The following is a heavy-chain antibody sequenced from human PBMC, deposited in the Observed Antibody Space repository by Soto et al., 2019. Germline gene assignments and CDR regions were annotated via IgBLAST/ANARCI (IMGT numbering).Heavy chain of an antibody. J-gene: IGHJ3*02. D-gene: IGHD2-15*01. CDR3: ARIYCSGGSCTPHDAFDI. V-gene: IGHV4-31*03. CDR1: GGSISSGGYY. Sequence: SETLSLTCTVSGGSISSGGYYWSWIRQHPGKGLEWIGYIYYSGSTYYNPSLKSRVTISVDTSKNQFSLKLSSVTAADTAVYYCARIYCSGGSCTPHDAFDIWGQGTMVTVSS. CDR2: IYYSGST.